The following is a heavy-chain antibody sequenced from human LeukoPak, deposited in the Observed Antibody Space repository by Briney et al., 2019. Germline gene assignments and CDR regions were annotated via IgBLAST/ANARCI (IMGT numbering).Heavy chain of an antibody. V-gene: IGHV3-48*04. CDR2: ISSSSSTI. Sequence: GGSLRLSCAASGFTFSSYSMNWVRQAPGKGLEWVSYISSSSSTIYYADSVKGRFTISRDNAKNSLYLQMNSLRAEDTAVYYCAVSLNSYYDSSGLFFDYWGQGTLVTVSS. J-gene: IGHJ4*02. CDR1: GFTFSSYS. CDR3: AVSLNSYYDSSGLFFDY. D-gene: IGHD3-22*01.